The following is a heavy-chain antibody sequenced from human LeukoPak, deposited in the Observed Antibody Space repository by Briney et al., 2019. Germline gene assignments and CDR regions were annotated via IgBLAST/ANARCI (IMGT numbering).Heavy chain of an antibody. V-gene: IGHV3-74*01. J-gene: IGHJ5*02. CDR3: LRVDDTNGHNWFDP. Sequence: GGSLRLSCAASGFSFSYYWMHWVRQGSGKGPVWVSRIIGDGTRTDYADSVKGRFTISRDNAKSTLYLQMNSLTVEDTAVYYCLRVDDTNGHNWFDPWGQGTLVTVSS. CDR2: IIGDGTRT. CDR1: GFSFSYYW. D-gene: IGHD2-8*01.